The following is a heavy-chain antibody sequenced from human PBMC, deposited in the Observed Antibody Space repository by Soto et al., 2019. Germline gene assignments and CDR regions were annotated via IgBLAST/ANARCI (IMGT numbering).Heavy chain of an antibody. CDR3: AKATATGGGAFDI. Sequence: PGGSLRLSCAASGFICSSYDMSWVRQAPGKGLEWVSTILVDGRTFYVDSVKGRFTISRDSSQNTVYLQMNSLTAGDTAPYYCAKATATGGGAFDICGQGTMVTVSS. V-gene: IGHV3-23*01. J-gene: IGHJ3*02. CDR1: GFICSSYD. CDR2: ILVDGRT. D-gene: IGHD2-8*02.